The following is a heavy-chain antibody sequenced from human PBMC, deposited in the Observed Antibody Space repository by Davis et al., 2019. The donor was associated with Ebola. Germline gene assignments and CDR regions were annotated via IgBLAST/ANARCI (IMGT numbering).Heavy chain of an antibody. D-gene: IGHD6-13*01. CDR2: IIPVFRTA. CDR1: GDTLTSYA. J-gene: IGHJ4*02. Sequence: SVKVSCKAVGDTLTSYAMTWVRQAPGQGLEWMGGIIPVFRTASYAQKFQGRVTITADESTRTAYMELNGLRSEDTAVYYCARGIAAANDYWGQGTLVTVSS. V-gene: IGHV1-69*13. CDR3: ARGIAAANDY.